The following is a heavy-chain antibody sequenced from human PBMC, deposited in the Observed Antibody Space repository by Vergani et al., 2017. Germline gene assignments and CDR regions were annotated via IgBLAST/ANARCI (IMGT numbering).Heavy chain of an antibody. CDR3: AKAYSNYYYYGMDV. CDR2: ISWNSGSI. Sequence: VQLVESGGGVVQPGRSLRLSCAASGFTFDDYAMHWVRQAPGKGLEWVSGISWNSGSIGYADSVKGRFTISRDNAKNSLYLQMNSLRAEDTALYYCAKAYSNYYYYGMDVWGQGTTVTVSS. CDR1: GFTFDDYA. J-gene: IGHJ6*02. V-gene: IGHV3-9*01. D-gene: IGHD4-11*01.